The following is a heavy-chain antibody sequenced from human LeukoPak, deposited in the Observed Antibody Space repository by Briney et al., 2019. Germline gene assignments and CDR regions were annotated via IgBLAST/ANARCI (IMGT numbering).Heavy chain of an antibody. CDR2: IIPIFGTA. CDR3: ARSSSSWYVFDY. CDR1: GGTFSSYA. J-gene: IGHJ4*02. D-gene: IGHD6-13*01. V-gene: IGHV1-69*13. Sequence: SVKVSFKASGGTFSSYAISWVRQAPGQGLEWMGGIIPIFGTANYAQKFQGRVTITADESTSTAYMELSSLRSEDTAVYYCARSSSSWYVFDYWGQGTLVTVSS.